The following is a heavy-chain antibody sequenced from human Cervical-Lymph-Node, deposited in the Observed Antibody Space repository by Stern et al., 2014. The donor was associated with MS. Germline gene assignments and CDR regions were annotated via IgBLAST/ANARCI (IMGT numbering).Heavy chain of an antibody. D-gene: IGHD3-10*01. CDR2: ISGRDGTI. CDR3: ARAGGSKDDF. V-gene: IGHV3-11*01. J-gene: IGHJ4*02. Sequence: VQLVESGGGLVKPGGSLRLSCAASGFTFSDYYMTWIRQAPGKGLEWVSYISGRDGTIFYADSVNGRFTISRDNAKKSLFLQMNSLRAEDTAVYYCARAGGSKDDFWGQGTLVTVSS. CDR1: GFTFSDYY.